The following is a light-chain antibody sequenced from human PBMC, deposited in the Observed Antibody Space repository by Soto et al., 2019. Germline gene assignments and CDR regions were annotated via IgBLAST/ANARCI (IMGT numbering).Light chain of an antibody. J-gene: IGKJ1*01. Sequence: EIAMTQSPATLSVSPGERATLSCRASQSVGSNLAWYQQKPCQAPRLLIYGASTRATGIPARFSGSGSGTEFTLTISSLQSEDFAIYFCRQYNNWPPDRTFGQGTKVEIK. CDR3: RQYNNWPPDRT. CDR1: QSVGSN. CDR2: GAS. V-gene: IGKV3-15*01.